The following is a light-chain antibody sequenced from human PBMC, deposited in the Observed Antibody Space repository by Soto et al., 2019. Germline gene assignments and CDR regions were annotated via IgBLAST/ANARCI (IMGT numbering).Light chain of an antibody. CDR3: QQSGRSPPYT. V-gene: IGKV3-20*01. J-gene: IGKJ2*01. CDR2: GAS. CDR1: QSVSSSY. Sequence: EIVLTQSTGTLSLSPGERATLSCRASQSVSSSYLAWYQQKPGQAPRLLIYGASGRATGIPDRFSGSGSGTDFTLIISRLEPEYFAVYYFQQSGRSPPYTFGQGTKLEIK.